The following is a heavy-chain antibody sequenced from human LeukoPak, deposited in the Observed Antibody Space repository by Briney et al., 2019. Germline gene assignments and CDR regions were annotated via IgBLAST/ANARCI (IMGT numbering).Heavy chain of an antibody. CDR2: INWNGGST. D-gene: IGHD4-17*01. V-gene: IGHV3-20*04. J-gene: IGHJ3*02. Sequence: GGSLTLFCAAPGYTFDDYGMSWVRQAPGKGLEWVSGINWNGGSTGYADSVKGRFTISRDNAKNSLYLQMNSLRAEDTALYYCARAGGLRGAFDIWGQGTMVTVSS. CDR3: ARAGGLRGAFDI. CDR1: GYTFDDYG.